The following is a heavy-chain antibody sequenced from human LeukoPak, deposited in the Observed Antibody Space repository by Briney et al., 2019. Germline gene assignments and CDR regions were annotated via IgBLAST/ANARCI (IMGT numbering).Heavy chain of an antibody. J-gene: IGHJ3*02. CDR2: TYYSGST. CDR3: ARAGIYDSSGYSPDGAFDI. V-gene: IGHV4-30-4*08. Sequence: PSETLSLTCAVYGGSFSGYYWSWIRQPPGKGLEWIGYTYYSGSTYYNPSLKSRVTISVDTSKNQFSLKLSSVTAADTAVYYCARAGIYDSSGYSPDGAFDIWGQGTMVTVSS. CDR1: GGSFSGYY. D-gene: IGHD3-22*01.